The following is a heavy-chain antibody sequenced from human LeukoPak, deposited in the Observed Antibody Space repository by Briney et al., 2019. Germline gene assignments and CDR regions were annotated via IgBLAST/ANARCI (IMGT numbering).Heavy chain of an antibody. CDR1: GGSISSYY. CDR3: ARLTRLSTSPDRYYLDY. CDR2: IYTSGGT. Sequence: PSETLSLTCTVSGGSISSYYWSWIRQPPGKGLECIGYIYTSGGTNYIPSFKGRVTISIDTSKNQFSLKLSSVTAADSAVYSCARLTRLSTSPDRYYLDYWGQGTLVTVSS. D-gene: IGHD6-6*01. J-gene: IGHJ4*02. V-gene: IGHV4-4*09.